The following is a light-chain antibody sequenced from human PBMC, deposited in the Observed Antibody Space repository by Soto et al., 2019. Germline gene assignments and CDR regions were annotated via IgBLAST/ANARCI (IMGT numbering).Light chain of an antibody. Sequence: QSALTQPPSASGTPGQRVTISCSGSRSNIGSNYVYWYQQLPGTAPKLLIYRNNQRPSGVPDRFSGSKSGTSASLAISGLRSEDEADYYCAALDDSLSRVFGGGTKLTVL. J-gene: IGLJ3*02. CDR2: RNN. V-gene: IGLV1-47*01. CDR1: RSNIGSNY. CDR3: AALDDSLSRV.